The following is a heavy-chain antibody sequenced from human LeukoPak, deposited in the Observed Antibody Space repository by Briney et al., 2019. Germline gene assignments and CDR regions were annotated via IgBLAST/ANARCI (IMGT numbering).Heavy chain of an antibody. D-gene: IGHD3-16*01. CDR3: ARGGGLDA. CDR1: GFTFSSYW. CDR2: INHNGNVN. V-gene: IGHV3-7*03. Sequence: GGSLRLSCAASGFTFSSYWMNWARQAPGKGLEWVASINHNGNVNYYVDSVKGRFTISRDNAKNSLYMQMSNLRAEDTAVYFCARGGGLDAWGQGATVTVSS. J-gene: IGHJ6*02.